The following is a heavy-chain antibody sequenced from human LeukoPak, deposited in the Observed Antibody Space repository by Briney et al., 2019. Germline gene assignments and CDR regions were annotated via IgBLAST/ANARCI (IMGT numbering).Heavy chain of an antibody. J-gene: IGHJ4*02. CDR2: ISYTGTYI. CDR3: ARGLGFFELLSEYYFDY. V-gene: IGHV3-21*01. CDR1: AFSLSAYN. Sequence: GGSLRLSCAASAFSLSAYNMNWVRQAPGKGLEWVSSISYTGTYIYYADSVKGRFTISRDNAKNSLYLQMNSLRAEDTAVYYCARGLGFFELLSEYYFDYWGQGILVTVSS. D-gene: IGHD3-3*01.